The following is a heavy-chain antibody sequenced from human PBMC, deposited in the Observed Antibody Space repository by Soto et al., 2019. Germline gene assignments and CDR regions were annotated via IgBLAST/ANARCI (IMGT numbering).Heavy chain of an antibody. D-gene: IGHD2-2*01. J-gene: IGHJ5*02. CDR1: SGYIGNQTHF. Sequence: SKTLSLTRPVISGYIGNQTHFSAWIRQPPGKGLEWIGSIHYSGSTYDNPSLKSRVTISVDTSQNQLSLKLRSVTAADTAVYYCARHVSLGYCTPTSCDLLAWFDACGRGTQVTVS. CDR3: ARHVSLGYCTPTSCDLLAWFDA. CDR2: IHYSGST. V-gene: IGHV4-39*01.